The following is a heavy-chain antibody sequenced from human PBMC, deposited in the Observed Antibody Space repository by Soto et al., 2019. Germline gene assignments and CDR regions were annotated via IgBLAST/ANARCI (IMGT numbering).Heavy chain of an antibody. CDR1: GGSVSSGSYY. J-gene: IGHJ4*02. D-gene: IGHD6-19*01. Sequence: QVQLQESGPGLVKPSETLSLTCTVSGGSVSSGSYYWSWVRQPPGKGLEWIGYIDYSGSTNYNPSLKSRVTMSVEPSKNQFSLRLGSVTSADTSVYYCARVTVAGHDFWGQGTLVTVSS. CDR2: IDYSGST. CDR3: ARVTVAGHDF. V-gene: IGHV4-61*01.